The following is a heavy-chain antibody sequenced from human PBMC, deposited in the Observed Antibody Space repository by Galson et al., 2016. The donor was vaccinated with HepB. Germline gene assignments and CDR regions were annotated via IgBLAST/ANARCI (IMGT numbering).Heavy chain of an antibody. CDR1: GGSYSSDNYH. CDR3: ARVTVGRYGPQGTFDV. CDR2: INHRGST. J-gene: IGHJ3*01. V-gene: IGHV4-39*07. Sequence: ETLSLTCSVSGGSYSSDNYHWVWIRQHPGKGLEWSGEINHRGSTNYNPSFKSRVTISVDTSKQQFSLKLTSATTADTAVYFCARVTVGRYGPQGTFDVWGQGTLVTVSS. D-gene: IGHD3-16*01.